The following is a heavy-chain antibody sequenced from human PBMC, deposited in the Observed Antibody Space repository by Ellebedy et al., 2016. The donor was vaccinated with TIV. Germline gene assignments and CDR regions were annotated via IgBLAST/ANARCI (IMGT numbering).Heavy chain of an antibody. CDR3: ARDRDGRYYDSSGPIDY. CDR2: ISYDGSNK. V-gene: IGHV3-30-3*01. J-gene: IGHJ4*02. D-gene: IGHD3-22*01. Sequence: GGSLRLSXAASGFTFSSYAMHWVRQAPGKGLEWVAVISYDGSNKYYADSVKGRFTISRDNSKNTLYLQMNSLRAEDTAVYYCARDRDGRYYDSSGPIDYWGQGTLVTVSS. CDR1: GFTFSSYA.